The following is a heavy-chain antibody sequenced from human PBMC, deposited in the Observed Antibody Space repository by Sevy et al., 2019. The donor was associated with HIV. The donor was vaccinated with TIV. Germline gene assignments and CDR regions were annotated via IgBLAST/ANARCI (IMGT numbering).Heavy chain of an antibody. CDR1: GFTFDDYG. CDR3: ARHGYGYGYHALLDYYYGMDV. CDR2: INWNGGST. V-gene: IGHV3-20*04. J-gene: IGHJ6*02. D-gene: IGHD5-18*01. Sequence: GGSLRLSCAASGFTFDDYGMSWVRQAPGKGLEWVSGINWNGGSTGYADSVKGRFTIARDNAENSLYLQVNSMRAEDTALYYCARHGYGYGYHALLDYYYGMDVWGQGTTVTVSS.